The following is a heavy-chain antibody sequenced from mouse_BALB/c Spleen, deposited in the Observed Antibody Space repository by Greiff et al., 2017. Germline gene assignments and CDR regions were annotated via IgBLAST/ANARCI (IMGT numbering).Heavy chain of an antibody. CDR3: ARGSYYYGSSDY. D-gene: IGHD1-1*01. Sequence: EVKVEESGGGLVKPGGSLKLSCAASGFTFSSYAMSWVRQTPEKRLEWVASISSGGSTYYPDSVKGRFTISRDNARNILYLQMSSLRSEDTAMYYCARGSYYYGSSDYWGQGTTLTVSA. V-gene: IGHV5-6-5*01. J-gene: IGHJ2*01. CDR2: ISSGGST. CDR1: GFTFSSYA.